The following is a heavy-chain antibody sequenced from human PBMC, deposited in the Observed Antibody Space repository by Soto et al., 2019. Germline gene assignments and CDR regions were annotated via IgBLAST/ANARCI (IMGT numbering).Heavy chain of an antibody. Sequence: ASVKVSCKASGGTFSSYDINWVRQATGQGLEWMGWMNPNSGNTGYAQKFQGRVTMTRNTSVSTAYMELSSLRSEDTAVYYCAREYDFWSGYYSGYYYYYMDVWGKGTTVTVSS. CDR2: MNPNSGNT. D-gene: IGHD3-3*01. J-gene: IGHJ6*03. CDR1: GGTFSSYD. V-gene: IGHV1-8*02. CDR3: AREYDFWSGYYSGYYYYYMDV.